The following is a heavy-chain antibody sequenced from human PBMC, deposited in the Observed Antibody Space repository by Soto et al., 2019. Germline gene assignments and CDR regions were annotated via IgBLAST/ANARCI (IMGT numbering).Heavy chain of an antibody. Sequence: EVQLVESGGGLVKPGGSLRLSCAASGFTFSSYSMNWVRQAPGKGLEWVSSISSSGSTIYYADSVKGRFTISRDNAKNSLYLQMNSLRAEDTAVYYCARDLLDDQYYYYYYGMDVWGQGTTVTVSS. J-gene: IGHJ6*02. CDR2: ISSSGSTI. CDR1: GFTFSSYS. V-gene: IGHV3-21*04. CDR3: ARDLLDDQYYYYYYGMDV. D-gene: IGHD1-1*01.